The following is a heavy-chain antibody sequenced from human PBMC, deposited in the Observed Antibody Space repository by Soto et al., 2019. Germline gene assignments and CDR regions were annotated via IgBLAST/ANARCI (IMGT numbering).Heavy chain of an antibody. J-gene: IGHJ4*02. CDR3: AKDQGSSWYEIDY. Sequence: PGGSLRLSCSASGFTFSNSAMHWVRQAPGKGLEYVSAISGSGGSTYYADSVKGRFTISRDNSKNTLYLQMNSLRAEDTAVYYCAKDQGSSWYEIDYWGQGTLVTVSS. V-gene: IGHV3-23*01. D-gene: IGHD6-13*01. CDR1: GFTFSNSA. CDR2: ISGSGGST.